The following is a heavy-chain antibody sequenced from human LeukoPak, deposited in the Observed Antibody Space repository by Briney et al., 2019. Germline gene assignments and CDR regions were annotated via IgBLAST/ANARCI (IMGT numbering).Heavy chain of an antibody. V-gene: IGHV1-18*01. Sequence: ASVKVSCKASGYTFTSYGISWVRQAPGQGLEWMGWISAYNGNTNYAQKLQGRVTMTTDTSTSTAYMELSSLRSEDTAVYYCARGGAEQQLVLSWFDPWGQGTLVTVSS. D-gene: IGHD6-13*01. J-gene: IGHJ5*02. CDR3: ARGGAEQQLVLSWFDP. CDR2: ISAYNGNT. CDR1: GYTFTSYG.